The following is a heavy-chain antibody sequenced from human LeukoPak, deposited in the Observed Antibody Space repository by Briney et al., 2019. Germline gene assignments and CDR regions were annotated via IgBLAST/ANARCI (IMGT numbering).Heavy chain of an antibody. CDR2: IYYSGTI. V-gene: IGHV4-59*01. J-gene: IGHJ5*01. CDR1: GGSMSGYY. CDR3: ARGTIFGVATNWFDS. D-gene: IGHD3-3*01. Sequence: PSETLSLTCTVSGGSMSGYYWSWIRQSPGKGLEWIAYIYYSGTINYNPYLKSRATISVDTSKNQFSLKLSSVTAADTAVYYCARGTIFGVATNWFDSWGQGTLVIVSS.